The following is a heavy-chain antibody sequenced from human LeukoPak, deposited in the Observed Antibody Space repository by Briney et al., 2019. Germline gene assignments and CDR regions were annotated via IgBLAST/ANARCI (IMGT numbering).Heavy chain of an antibody. J-gene: IGHJ4*02. CDR2: ISWNSGSI. Sequence: GRSLRLSCAASGFTFDDYAMHWVRHVPGKGVEWVSGISWNSGSISNGASVKGRFIISRDNAKNSLYLQMNSLRAEDTALYYCAKDRRYYDSSGSFDYWGQGTLVTVSS. CDR1: GFTFDDYA. CDR3: AKDRRYYDSSGSFDY. V-gene: IGHV3-9*01. D-gene: IGHD3-22*01.